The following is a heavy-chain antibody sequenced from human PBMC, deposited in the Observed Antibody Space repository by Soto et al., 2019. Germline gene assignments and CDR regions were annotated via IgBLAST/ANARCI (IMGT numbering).Heavy chain of an antibody. CDR1: GDSVSSNSAA. CDR2: TYYRSKWSN. J-gene: IGHJ6*02. D-gene: IGHD4-4*01. CDR3: ARVTTIAGGHYGMDV. Sequence: SQTLSLTCAISGDSVSSNSAAWNWIRQSPSRGLEWLGRTYYRSKWSNDYAVSVKSRITINPDTSKNHCSLHLNSVNAEDTAVYYCARVTTIAGGHYGMDVWGQVTTVTVSS. V-gene: IGHV6-1*01.